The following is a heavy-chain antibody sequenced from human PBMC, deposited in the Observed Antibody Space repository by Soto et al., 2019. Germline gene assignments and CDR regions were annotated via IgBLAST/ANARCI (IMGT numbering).Heavy chain of an antibody. Sequence: QVQLVESGGGVVQPGRSLRLSCAASGLNFSAHAMHWARQAPGRGLERVALISYDGRIKYYTETLKGRFTISRDNSKNSVHLQMNSLRPEDTAVYFCAGEEEYCRGGRCFSNALDPWGQGTVVTVSS. D-gene: IGHD2-15*01. V-gene: IGHV3-30*03. J-gene: IGHJ3*01. CDR3: AGEEEYCRGGRCFSNALDP. CDR1: GLNFSAHA. CDR2: ISYDGRIK.